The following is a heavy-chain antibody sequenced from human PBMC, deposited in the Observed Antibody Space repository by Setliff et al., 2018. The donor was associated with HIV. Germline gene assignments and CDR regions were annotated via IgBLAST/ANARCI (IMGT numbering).Heavy chain of an antibody. CDR3: ASAGPYCGDDCPYNWLTP. Sequence: SETLSLTCTVSSDSISSSYWTWIRQPPGQGLEWIGYVHHSGSTKYNASLRSRVTMSVDTSKNLLSLTLRSVTAADTAVYYCASAGPYCGDDCPYNWLTPWGQGTLVTVSS. CDR2: VHHSGST. D-gene: IGHD2-21*02. CDR1: SDSISSSY. V-gene: IGHV4-59*01. J-gene: IGHJ5*02.